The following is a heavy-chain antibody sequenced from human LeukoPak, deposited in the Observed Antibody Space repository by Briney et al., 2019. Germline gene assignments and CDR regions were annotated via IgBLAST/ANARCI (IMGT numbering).Heavy chain of an antibody. CDR1: GYSFTSYW. D-gene: IGHD3-10*01. Sequence: GESLRISCKGSGYSFTSYWISWMRQMPGKGLEWMGRIDPSDSYTNYSPSFQGHVTISADKSISTAYLQWSSLKASDTAMYYCARDLGYYGSGSPRFDPWGQGTLVTVSS. CDR2: IDPSDSYT. CDR3: ARDLGYYGSGSPRFDP. V-gene: IGHV5-10-1*01. J-gene: IGHJ5*02.